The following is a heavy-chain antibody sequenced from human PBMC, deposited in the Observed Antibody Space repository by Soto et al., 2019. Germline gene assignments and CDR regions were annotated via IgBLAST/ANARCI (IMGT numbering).Heavy chain of an antibody. CDR1: GFTVSSNY. Sequence: GSLRLSCAASGFTVSSNYMSWVRQAPGKGLEWVSVIYSGGSTYYADSVKGRFTISRDNSKNTLYLQMNSLRAEDTAVYYCARAPRPLYDFWSGYQFDYWGQGTLVTVSS. J-gene: IGHJ4*02. D-gene: IGHD3-3*01. CDR2: IYSGGST. V-gene: IGHV3-66*01. CDR3: ARAPRPLYDFWSGYQFDY.